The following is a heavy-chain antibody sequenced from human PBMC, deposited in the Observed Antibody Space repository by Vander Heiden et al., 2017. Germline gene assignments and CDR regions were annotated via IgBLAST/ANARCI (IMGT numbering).Heavy chain of an antibody. CDR2: IRDKLYGATT. D-gene: IGHD6-19*01. J-gene: IGHJ4*02. CDR3: TRAERYSSGWYVYDY. V-gene: IGHV3-49*03. CDR1: GFTFGDYC. Sequence: EVQLVESGGGLVQPGQSLRLSCPVSGFTFGDYCMSWFRQAPGKGLEWVGCIRDKLYGATTEYAASAKGRFTISRDDAKSIAYLQMNSLKDEDTAVYYCTRAERYSSGWYVYDYWGQGTLVAVSS.